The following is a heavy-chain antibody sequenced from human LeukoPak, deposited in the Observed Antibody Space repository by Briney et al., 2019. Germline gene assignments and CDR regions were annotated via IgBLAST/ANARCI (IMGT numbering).Heavy chain of an antibody. CDR2: INHSGST. V-gene: IGHV4-34*01. CDR3: ARPATYYYGSGSYYRAFDI. CDR1: GGSFSGYY. J-gene: IGHJ3*02. D-gene: IGHD3-10*01. Sequence: SETLSLTCAVYGGSFSGYYWSWIRQPPGKGLEWIGEINHSGSTNYNPSLKSRVTISVDTSKNQFSLKLSSVTAADTAVYYCARPATYYYGSGSYYRAFDIWGQGTMVTVSS.